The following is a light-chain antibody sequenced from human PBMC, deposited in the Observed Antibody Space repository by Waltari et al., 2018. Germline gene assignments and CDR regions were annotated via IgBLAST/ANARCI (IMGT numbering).Light chain of an antibody. V-gene: IGKV1-12*01. Sequence: DIQMTQSPSSVSASVGDRVTLTCRASQDISNFLAWYQHAPGKAPKLLIYAASSLQGGVPSRFSGSGSGTDFTLTISSLQPEDFATYYCQQANSFPRVTFGGGTRVEIE. J-gene: IGKJ4*01. CDR2: AAS. CDR1: QDISNF. CDR3: QQANSFPRVT.